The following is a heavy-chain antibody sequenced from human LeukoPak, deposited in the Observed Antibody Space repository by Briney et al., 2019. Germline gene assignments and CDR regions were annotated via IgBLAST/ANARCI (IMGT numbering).Heavy chain of an antibody. CDR3: ARGRKVYRGYVYGGGNWFDP. V-gene: IGHV4-34*01. CDR1: GGSFSGYY. D-gene: IGHD5-12*01. J-gene: IGHJ5*02. Sequence: PSETLSLTCAVYGGSFSGYYWSWIRQPPGKGLEWIGEINHSGSTNYNPSLKSRVTISVDTSKNQFSLKLSSVTAADTAVYYCARGRKVYRGYVYGGGNWFDPWGQGTLVTVSS. CDR2: INHSGST.